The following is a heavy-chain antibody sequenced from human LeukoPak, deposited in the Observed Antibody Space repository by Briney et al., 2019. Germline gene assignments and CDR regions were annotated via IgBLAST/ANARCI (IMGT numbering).Heavy chain of an antibody. V-gene: IGHV1-18*01. CDR1: GYTFTSYG. Sequence: ASVKVSCKASGYTFTSYGISWVRQAPGQGLEWMGWISAYNGNTNSAQKIQGRVTMTTDTSTRTAYMELRSLRSDDTAVYYCARGLWDGSGSYYSRVDYYFDYWGQGTLVTVSS. J-gene: IGHJ4*02. D-gene: IGHD3-10*01. CDR3: ARGLWDGSGSYYSRVDYYFDY. CDR2: ISAYNGNT.